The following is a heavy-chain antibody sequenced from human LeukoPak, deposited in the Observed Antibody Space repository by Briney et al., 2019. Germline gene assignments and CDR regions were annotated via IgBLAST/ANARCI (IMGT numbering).Heavy chain of an antibody. CDR2: ISYDGSNK. J-gene: IGHJ4*02. CDR3: ARERSEYYYDSSGYPNDFDY. V-gene: IGHV3-30-3*01. Sequence: PGGSLRLSCAASGFTFSSYAMHWVRQAPGKGLEWVAVISYDGSNKYYADSVKGRFTISRDNSKNTLYLQMNSLRAEDTAVYYCARERSEYYYDSSGYPNDFDYWGQGTLVTVSS. D-gene: IGHD3-22*01. CDR1: GFTFSSYA.